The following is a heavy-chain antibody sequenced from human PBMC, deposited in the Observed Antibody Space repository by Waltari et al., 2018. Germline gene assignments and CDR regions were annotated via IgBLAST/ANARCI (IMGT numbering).Heavy chain of an antibody. CDR1: GGSFSGYY. V-gene: IGHV4-34*01. CDR2: INHSGST. J-gene: IGHJ5*02. CDR3: ARGLARIAVAGGFDP. D-gene: IGHD6-19*01. Sequence: QVQLQQWGAGLLKPSETLSLTCAVYGGSFSGYYWSWIRQPPGKGLEWIGEINHSGSTNYNPSLKSRVTISVDTSKNQFSLKLSSVTAADTAVYYCARGLARIAVAGGFDPWGQGTLVTVSS.